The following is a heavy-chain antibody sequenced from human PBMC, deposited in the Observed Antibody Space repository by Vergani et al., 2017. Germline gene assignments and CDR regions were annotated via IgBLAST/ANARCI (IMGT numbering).Heavy chain of an antibody. D-gene: IGHD5-12*01. CDR2: IIPIFGTA. Sequence: QVQLVQSGAEGKKPGSSVRVSCKASGGTLSSYSISCVRQAPGQGLEWMGSIIPIFGTANYAQKFQGRVTLTADESTSTAYMEVSSLRSEDTAVYYCARGETEYSGYDIVLDYWGQGTLVIVSS. CDR1: GGTLSSYS. J-gene: IGHJ4*02. V-gene: IGHV1-69*13. CDR3: ARGETEYSGYDIVLDY.